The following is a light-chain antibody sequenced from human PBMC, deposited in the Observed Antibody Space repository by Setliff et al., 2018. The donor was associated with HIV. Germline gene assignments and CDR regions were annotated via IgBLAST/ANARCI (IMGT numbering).Light chain of an antibody. CDR3: NSYTSSSTLDV. V-gene: IGLV2-14*03. J-gene: IGLJ1*01. CDR2: DVT. CDR1: SSDVGGYNY. Sequence: QSALTQPASVSGSPGQSITISCTGTSSDVGGYNYVSWYQQHPGKAPKLLIYDVTNRPSGVSNRFSGSKSGNTAFLTISGLQAEDEADYYCNSYTSSSTLDVFGTGTKVTVL.